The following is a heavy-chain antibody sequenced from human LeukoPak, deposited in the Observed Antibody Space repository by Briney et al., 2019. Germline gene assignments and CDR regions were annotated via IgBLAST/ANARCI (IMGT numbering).Heavy chain of an antibody. Sequence: GRSLRLSCAASGFIFDDYAMHWVRQAPGKGLEWVSGISWNSGSIGYADSMKGRFTISRDNAKSSLYLQMNSLRAEDTALYYCAKDTRGFLPTFDPWGQGTLVTVSS. D-gene: IGHD2/OR15-2a*01. V-gene: IGHV3-9*01. CDR2: ISWNSGSI. CDR3: AKDTRGFLPTFDP. J-gene: IGHJ5*02. CDR1: GFIFDDYA.